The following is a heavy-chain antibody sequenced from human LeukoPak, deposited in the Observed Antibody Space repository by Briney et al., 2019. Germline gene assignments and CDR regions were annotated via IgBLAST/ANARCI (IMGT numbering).Heavy chain of an antibody. D-gene: IGHD6-19*01. CDR2: ISSNGGST. Sequence: GGSLRFSCAASGFTFSTYAMHWVRQAPGKGLEYVSAISSNGGSTYYANSVKCRFTISRDNSKNTLSLQMGSLRAEDMAVYYCARATPYSSGWKASLDYWGQGTLVTVSS. V-gene: IGHV3-64*01. J-gene: IGHJ4*02. CDR3: ARATPYSSGWKASLDY. CDR1: GFTFSTYA.